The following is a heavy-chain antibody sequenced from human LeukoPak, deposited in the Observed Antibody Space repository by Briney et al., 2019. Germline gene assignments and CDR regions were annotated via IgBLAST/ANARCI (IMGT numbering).Heavy chain of an antibody. Sequence: GGSLRLSCTGSGFIFDTHTLTWVRQAPGKGLEWVASISGSGDSTNYGDSVKGRFTISRDNFKRTVHLEMSNLRADDTAMYYCVRRAAVRGMDFWGLGTTVMVSS. CDR3: VRRAAVRGMDF. D-gene: IGHD1-14*01. CDR2: ISGSGDST. J-gene: IGHJ6*02. V-gene: IGHV3-23*01. CDR1: GFIFDTHT.